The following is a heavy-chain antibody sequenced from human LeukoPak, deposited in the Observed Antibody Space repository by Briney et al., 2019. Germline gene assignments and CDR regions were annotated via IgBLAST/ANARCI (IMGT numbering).Heavy chain of an antibody. CDR1: GFTISDYY. V-gene: IGHV3-11*05. Sequence: PGGSLRLSCAASGFTISDYYMSWIRQAPGKGLEWVSYISSSSSYTNYADSVKGRFTISRDNAKNSLYLQMNSLRAEDTAVYYCARALTGYSAIDYWGQGTLVTVSS. CDR2: ISSSSSYT. J-gene: IGHJ4*02. CDR3: ARALTGYSAIDY. D-gene: IGHD3-9*01.